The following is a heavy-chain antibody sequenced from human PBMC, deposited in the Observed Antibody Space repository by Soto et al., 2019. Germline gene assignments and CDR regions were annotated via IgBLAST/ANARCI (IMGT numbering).Heavy chain of an antibody. CDR2: IYYSGST. CDR3: ARRWGTTFDY. D-gene: IGHD3-16*01. V-gene: IGHV4-59*08. J-gene: IGHJ4*02. Sequence: SETLSLTCTVSGGSISTYYWSWIRQPPGKGLEWIGYIYYSGSTYYNPSLKSRVTISVDRSRNQFSLKLSSVTAADTAVYYCARRWGTTFDYWGQGTLVTVSS. CDR1: GGSISTYY.